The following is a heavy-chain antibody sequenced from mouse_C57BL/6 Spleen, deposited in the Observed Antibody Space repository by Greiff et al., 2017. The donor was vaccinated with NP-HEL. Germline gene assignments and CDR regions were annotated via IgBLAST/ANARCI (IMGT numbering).Heavy chain of an antibody. D-gene: IGHD1-1*01. CDR1: GYTFTSYG. J-gene: IGHJ3*01. Sequence: VQLVESGAELARPGASVKLSCKASGYTFTSYGISWVKQRTGQGLEWIGEIYPRSGNTYYNEKFKGKATLTADKSSSTAYMELRSLTSEDSAVYFCAREYYGSSPAWFADWGQGTLVTVSA. V-gene: IGHV1-81*01. CDR3: AREYYGSSPAWFAD. CDR2: IYPRSGNT.